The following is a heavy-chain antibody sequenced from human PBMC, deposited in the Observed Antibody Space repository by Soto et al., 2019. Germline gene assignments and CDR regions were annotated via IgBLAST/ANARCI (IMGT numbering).Heavy chain of an antibody. Sequence: SETLSLTCAVYGGSFSGYYWSWTRQPPGKGLEWIGEINHSGSTNYNPSLKSRVTISVDTSKNQFSLKLSSVTAADTAVYYCARERIAAAADPSGFDYWGQGTLVTVSS. V-gene: IGHV4-34*01. CDR1: GGSFSGYY. CDR2: INHSGST. J-gene: IGHJ4*02. CDR3: ARERIAAAADPSGFDY. D-gene: IGHD6-13*01.